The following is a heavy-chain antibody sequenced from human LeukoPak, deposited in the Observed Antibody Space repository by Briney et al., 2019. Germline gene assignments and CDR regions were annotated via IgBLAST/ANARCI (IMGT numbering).Heavy chain of an antibody. D-gene: IGHD5-18*01. CDR2: INHSGST. J-gene: IGHJ4*02. V-gene: IGHV4-34*01. CDR3: ARGEGIQLWLRFDY. CDR1: GGSFSGYY. Sequence: PSETLSLTCAVYGGSFSGYYWSWIRQPPGKGLEWIGEINHSGSTNYNPSLKSRVTISVDTSKNQFSLKLSSVTAADTAVYYCARGEGIQLWLRFDYWGQGTLVTVPS.